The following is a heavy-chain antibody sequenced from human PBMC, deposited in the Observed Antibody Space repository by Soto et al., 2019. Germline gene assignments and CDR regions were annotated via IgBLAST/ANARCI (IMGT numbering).Heavy chain of an antibody. D-gene: IGHD3-16*01. V-gene: IGHV3-23*01. CDR3: PKDASKGGVWDN. J-gene: IGHJ4*02. Sequence: GGSLRLSCAASGCSVSRLYMSWVRQAPGKRLEWVSAISGIGGSTYYADSVKGRFTLSRDNSKNTLYLQMNSLRAEDTAVYYRPKDASKGGVWDNWGQEPLVTVS. CDR2: ISGIGGST. CDR1: GCSVSRLY.